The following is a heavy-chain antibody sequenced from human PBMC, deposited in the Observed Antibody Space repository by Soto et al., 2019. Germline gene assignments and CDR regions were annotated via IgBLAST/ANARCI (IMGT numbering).Heavy chain of an antibody. D-gene: IGHD6-13*01. CDR2: LSGRGDTT. Sequence: EVQLLESGGGFVQPGGSLRLSCAASGFDFRAYAMGWVRQTPGKGLEWDSGLSGRGDTTDYAESVKGRFTISRDNSKNMFYLQMNGLRVDDTAIYYCAKDIAAAGLYDHWGQGTLVTVSS. CDR3: AKDIAAAGLYDH. CDR1: GFDFRAYA. J-gene: IGHJ4*02. V-gene: IGHV3-23*01.